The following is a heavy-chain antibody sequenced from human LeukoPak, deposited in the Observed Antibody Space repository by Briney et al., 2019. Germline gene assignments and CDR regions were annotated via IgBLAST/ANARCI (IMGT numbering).Heavy chain of an antibody. CDR2: MYYSGST. CDR3: ARHPSGRMWLQQGGWFDP. V-gene: IGHV4-39*01. Sequence: SETLSLTCTVPGGSISSSSYYWGWIRQPPGKGLEWIGSMYYSGSTSYNPSLKSRVTISVDTSKNQFSLKLTSVTAADTAVYYCARHPSGRMWLQQGGWFDPWGQGTLVTVSS. D-gene: IGHD5-24*01. CDR1: GGSISSSSYY. J-gene: IGHJ5*02.